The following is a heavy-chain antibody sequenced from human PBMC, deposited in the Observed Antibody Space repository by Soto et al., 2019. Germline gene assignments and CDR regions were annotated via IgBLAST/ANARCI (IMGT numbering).Heavy chain of an antibody. CDR2: IKQDGSEK. D-gene: IGHD2-8*01. CDR3: ARVGNAYYYYYGMDV. V-gene: IGHV3-7*01. Sequence: PGGSLRLSCAASGFTFSSYWMSWARQSPGKGLEWVANIKQDGSEKYYVDSVKGRFTISRDNAKNSLYLQMNSLRAEDTAVYYCARVGNAYYYYYGMDVWGQGTTVTVSS. J-gene: IGHJ6*02. CDR1: GFTFSSYW.